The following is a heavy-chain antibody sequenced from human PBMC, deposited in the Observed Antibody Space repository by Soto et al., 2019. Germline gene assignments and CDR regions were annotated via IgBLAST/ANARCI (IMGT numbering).Heavy chain of an antibody. J-gene: IGHJ4*02. CDR1: ELTLSQHW. Sequence: PGGSLRLSCVASELTLSQHWMSWVRQPPGKGLEWVANINPDGSAEYYVDSVRGRFTISRDNAKSSLFLQMNSLRADDTAIYYCTNGGLYWGQGILVTVS. V-gene: IGHV3-7*02. CDR3: TNGGLY. CDR2: INPDGSAE. D-gene: IGHD2-15*01.